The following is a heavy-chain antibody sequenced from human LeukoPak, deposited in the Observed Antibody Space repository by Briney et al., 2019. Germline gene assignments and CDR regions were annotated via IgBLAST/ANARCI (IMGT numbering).Heavy chain of an antibody. D-gene: IGHD4-17*01. V-gene: IGHV1-8*03. CDR2: MNPNSGNT. J-gene: IGHJ3*01. Sequence: ASVKVSCKASGYTFTSYDINWVRQATGQGLEWMGWMNPNSGNTGYAQKFQGRVTITRDTSLSIAYMELSSLTSEDAAVYFCARGDFGETNTAFDVWGQGTLVAVSS. CDR1: GYTFTSYD. CDR3: ARGDFGETNTAFDV.